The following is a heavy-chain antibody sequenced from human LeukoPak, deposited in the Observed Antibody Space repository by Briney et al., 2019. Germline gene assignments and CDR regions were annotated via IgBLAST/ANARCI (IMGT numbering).Heavy chain of an antibody. V-gene: IGHV1-18*01. D-gene: IGHD3-22*01. Sequence: ASVKVSCKASGYTFTSYGISWVRQAPGQGLEWMGWISAYNGNTNYAQKLQGRVTMTTDTSTSTACMELRSLRSDDTAVYYCARDKAKHYYDSSGYYSYFDYWGQGTLVTVSS. CDR3: ARDKAKHYYDSSGYYSYFDY. CDR2: ISAYNGNT. J-gene: IGHJ4*02. CDR1: GYTFTSYG.